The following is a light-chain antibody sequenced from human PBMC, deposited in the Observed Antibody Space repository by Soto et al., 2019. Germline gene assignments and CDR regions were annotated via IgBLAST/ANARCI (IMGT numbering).Light chain of an antibody. CDR3: QQRSNWLPYT. CDR2: GAS. Sequence: EIVMTQSPATLSVSLGERATLSCRASQSVSSNLAWYQQKPGQAPTLLIYGASTRATGIPARFSGSGSGTEFTLTISSLQSGDFGVYYCQQRSNWLPYTFGQGTKLEIK. CDR1: QSVSSN. J-gene: IGKJ2*01. V-gene: IGKV3-15*01.